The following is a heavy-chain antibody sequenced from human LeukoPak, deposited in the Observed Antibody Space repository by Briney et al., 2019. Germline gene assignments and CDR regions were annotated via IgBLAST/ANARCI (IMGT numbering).Heavy chain of an antibody. CDR1: GFTFSSYW. CDR3: ARVVSSSTSLYFDY. J-gene: IGHJ4*02. V-gene: IGHV3-7*01. D-gene: IGHD2-2*01. CDR2: IKQDGSEK. Sequence: GGSLRLSCAASGFTFSSYWMSWVRQAPGKGLEWVANIKQDGSEKYYVDSVKGRFTISRDNAKNSLYLQMNSLRAEDTAVYYCARVVSSSTSLYFDYWGQGTLVTVSS.